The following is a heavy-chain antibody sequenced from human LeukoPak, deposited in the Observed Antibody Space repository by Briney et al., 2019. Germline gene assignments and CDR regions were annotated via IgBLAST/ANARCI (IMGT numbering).Heavy chain of an antibody. Sequence: GGSLRLSCAASGFTFSTYAMSWFRQAPGKGLEWVSVISGSGGSTDYADSVKGRFTISRDNSRNTLYLQMNSLRVEDTAVYYCAKLKVAADSGFDYWGQGTLVTVSS. CDR1: GFTFSTYA. CDR3: AKLKVAADSGFDY. CDR2: ISGSGGST. D-gene: IGHD6-13*01. V-gene: IGHV3-23*01. J-gene: IGHJ4*02.